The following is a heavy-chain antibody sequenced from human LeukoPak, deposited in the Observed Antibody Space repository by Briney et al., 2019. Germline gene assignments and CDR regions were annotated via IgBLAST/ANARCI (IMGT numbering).Heavy chain of an antibody. CDR3: AKEEFGPNYYDSSGYYN. CDR1: GFTFSSYA. V-gene: IGHV3-30-3*01. CDR2: ISYDGSNK. J-gene: IGHJ4*02. Sequence: GGSLRLSCAASGFTFSSYAMHWVRQAPGRGLEWVAVISYDGSNKYYADSVKGRFTISRDNSKNTLYLQMNSLRAEDTAVYYCAKEEFGPNYYDSSGYYNWGQGTLVTVSS. D-gene: IGHD3-22*01.